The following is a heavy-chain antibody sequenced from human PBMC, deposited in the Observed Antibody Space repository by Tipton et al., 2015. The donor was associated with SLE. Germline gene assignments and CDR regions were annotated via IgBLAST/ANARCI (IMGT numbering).Heavy chain of an antibody. V-gene: IGHV4-59*11. CDR3: ARRRGSSWYEDYFDY. D-gene: IGHD6-13*01. CDR2: INYSGST. Sequence: TLSLTCTVSGGSISSHYWSWFRRPPAKALEWIAYINYSGSTNYNPSLKSRVTMSVDTSKNQFSLKLSSVTAADTAVYYCARRRGSSWYEDYFDYWGQGTLVTVSS. CDR1: GGSISSHY. J-gene: IGHJ4*02.